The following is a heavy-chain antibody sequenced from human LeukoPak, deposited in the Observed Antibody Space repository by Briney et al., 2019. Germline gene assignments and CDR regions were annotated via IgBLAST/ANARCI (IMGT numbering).Heavy chain of an antibody. D-gene: IGHD2-21*02. CDR3: AREMGPVVTATLIDY. CDR1: GSTSRGYA. CDR2: ISYDGSNK. V-gene: IGHV3-30*04. Sequence: GGPLRPSWEPSGSTSRGYAINWVRRAPAKGLAWVAVISYDGSNKYYADSVKGRFTISRDNSKNTLYLQMNSLRAEDTAVYYCAREMGPVVTATLIDYWGQGTLVTVSS. J-gene: IGHJ4*02.